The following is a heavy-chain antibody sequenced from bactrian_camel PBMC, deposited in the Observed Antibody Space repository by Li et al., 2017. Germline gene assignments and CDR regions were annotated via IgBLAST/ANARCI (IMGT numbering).Heavy chain of an antibody. CDR2: KYTALGIS. CDR3: TTRPSYSPPDH. CDR1: GYIISDPC. D-gene: IGHD3*01. V-gene: IGHV3S54*01. J-gene: IGHJ4*01. Sequence: VQLVESGGGSVQAGGSLRLSCSVSGYIISDPCMGWFRQAPGKERETVAAKYTALGISYYADSAKGRFTISQDNAKSTVYLQLTSLKSEDTAVYYCTTRPSYSPPDHWGQGTQVTVS.